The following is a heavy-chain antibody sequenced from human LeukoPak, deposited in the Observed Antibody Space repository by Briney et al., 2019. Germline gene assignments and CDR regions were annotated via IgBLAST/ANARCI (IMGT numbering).Heavy chain of an antibody. J-gene: IGHJ6*04. CDR3: ARDYYGSGSYYNVPHYGMDI. Sequence: GGSLRLSCAASGFTFSSYAMHWVRQAPGKGLEWVAVISYDGSNKYYADSVKGRFTISRDNSKNTLYLQMNSLRAEDTAVYYCARDYYGSGSYYNVPHYGMDIWGKGTTVTVSS. CDR2: ISYDGSNK. CDR1: GFTFSSYA. V-gene: IGHV3-30*04. D-gene: IGHD3-10*01.